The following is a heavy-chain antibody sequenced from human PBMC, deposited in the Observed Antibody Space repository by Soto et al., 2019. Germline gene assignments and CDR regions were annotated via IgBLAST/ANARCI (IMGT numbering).Heavy chain of an antibody. J-gene: IGHJ4*02. Sequence: QVQLVQSGAEVKKPGASVKVSCKASGYTLTSYGISWVRQAPGQGLEWMGWISSYNGNTKYAQKPQGRVTMTTDTSTTAAYMELRSLGSDATAVYYCAREYCTNGGCYLPDYWGQGTLVTVSS. CDR2: ISSYNGNT. V-gene: IGHV1-18*01. D-gene: IGHD2-8*01. CDR3: AREYCTNGGCYLPDY. CDR1: GYTLTSYG.